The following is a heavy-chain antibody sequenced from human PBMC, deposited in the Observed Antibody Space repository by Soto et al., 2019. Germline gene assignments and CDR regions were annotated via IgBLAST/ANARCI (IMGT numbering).Heavy chain of an antibody. D-gene: IGHD3-22*01. J-gene: IGHJ4*02. CDR1: GGSFSGYY. CDR2: INHSGST. Sequence: SETLSLTCAVYGGSFSGYYWSWIRQPPGKGLEWIGEINHSGSTNYNPSLKSRVTISVDTSKNQFSLKLSSVTAADTAVYYCARGFDGYYYDSSGYPTFDYWGQGTLVPVSS. V-gene: IGHV4-34*01. CDR3: ARGFDGYYYDSSGYPTFDY.